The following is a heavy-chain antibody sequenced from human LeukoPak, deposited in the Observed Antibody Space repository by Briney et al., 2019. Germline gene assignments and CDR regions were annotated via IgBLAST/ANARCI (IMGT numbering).Heavy chain of an antibody. Sequence: NPSETLSLTCAVYGGSFSGYYWSWIRQPPGKGLEWIGEINHSGSTNYNPSLKSRVTLSVDTSKNQFSLKLSSVTAADTAVYYCARDLAVLGYFHFDYWGQGTLVTVSS. CDR2: INHSGST. CDR3: ARDLAVLGYFHFDY. CDR1: GGSFSGYY. V-gene: IGHV4-34*01. D-gene: IGHD3-22*01. J-gene: IGHJ4*02.